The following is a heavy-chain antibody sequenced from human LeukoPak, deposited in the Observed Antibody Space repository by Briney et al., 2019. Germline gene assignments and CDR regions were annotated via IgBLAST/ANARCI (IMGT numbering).Heavy chain of an antibody. CDR1: GFIFSNYA. V-gene: IGHV3-30*01. CDR3: ARDSTYWYDSGSSGPHYFDY. D-gene: IGHD3-10*01. J-gene: IGHJ4*02. Sequence: PGGSLRVSCAASGFIFSNYAMHWVRQALGKGLEWVALISSDGSKTYHADSVKGRFSISRDNSKNTLYLQLNSLRAEDTSVYYCARDSTYWYDSGSSGPHYFDYWGQGTLVTVSS. CDR2: ISSDGSKT.